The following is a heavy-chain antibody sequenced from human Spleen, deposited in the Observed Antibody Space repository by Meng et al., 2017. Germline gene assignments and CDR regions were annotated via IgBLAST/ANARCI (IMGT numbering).Heavy chain of an antibody. CDR2: INHSGST. V-gene: IGHV4-34*01. CDR1: GGSVSDYY. CDR3: ARGPTTMAHDFDY. J-gene: IGHJ4*02. Sequence: QWQLQQWGAGLLQPSKTLSLACVVAGGSVSDYYWSWIRQPPGKGLEWIGEINHSGSTNYNPSLESRATISVDTSQNNLSLKLSSVTAADSAVYYCARGPTTMAHDFDYWGQGTLVTVSS. D-gene: IGHD4-11*01.